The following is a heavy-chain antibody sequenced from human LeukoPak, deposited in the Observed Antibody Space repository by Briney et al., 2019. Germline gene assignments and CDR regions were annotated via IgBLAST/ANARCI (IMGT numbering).Heavy chain of an antibody. CDR3: TRGRGT. CDR2: INPSGSI. Sequence: SETLSVTCAVYGESLSDYYWSWLRQPPGMGLQWIGEINPSGSITYNPSLKSRVAISVDTSKNLLSLKVNSVTAADTAVYYCTRGRGTWGQGTLVTVSS. J-gene: IGHJ5*02. CDR1: GESLSDYY. D-gene: IGHD3-10*01. V-gene: IGHV4-34*01.